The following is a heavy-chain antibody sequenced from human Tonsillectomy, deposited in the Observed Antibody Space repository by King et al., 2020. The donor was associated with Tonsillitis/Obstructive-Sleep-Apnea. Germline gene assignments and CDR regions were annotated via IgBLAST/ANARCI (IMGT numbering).Heavy chain of an antibody. Sequence: EVQLVESGGGLVQPGGSLRLSCAASGFTFSSYEMNWVRQAPGKGLEWVSYISSSGSTIYYADSVKGRFTISRDNAKNSLYLQMNSLRAEDTAVYYCARESPRDWFDPWGQGTLVTVSS. CDR2: ISSSGSTI. CDR3: ARESPRDWFDP. V-gene: IGHV3-48*03. J-gene: IGHJ5*02. CDR1: GFTFSSYE.